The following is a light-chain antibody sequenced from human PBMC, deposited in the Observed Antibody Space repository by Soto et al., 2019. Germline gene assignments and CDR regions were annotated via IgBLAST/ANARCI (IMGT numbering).Light chain of an antibody. V-gene: IGKV3-15*01. Sequence: VITQSPTTLSVSPGERATLSCRASHSVGSNLAWYQQNLGQAPRLLIYGASPRETGVPAMFSGSGSATQFTLTISSLQSEDFAVSYCQQFNNWTRTFGQGTKVDIK. J-gene: IGKJ1*01. CDR1: HSVGSN. CDR2: GAS. CDR3: QQFNNWTRT.